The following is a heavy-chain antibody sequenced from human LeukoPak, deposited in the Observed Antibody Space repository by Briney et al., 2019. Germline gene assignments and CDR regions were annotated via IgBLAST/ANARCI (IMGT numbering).Heavy chain of an antibody. D-gene: IGHD1-26*01. CDR1: GFSFSVYE. Sequence: GGSLRLSCAASGFSFSVYEMHWVRQATGKGLEWISDISSSGTTTYYADSVKGRFTIFRDNAKDALYLQMNSLRVDDTAIYYCARDPIVGDTGGGDYWGQGTLVSVSS. J-gene: IGHJ4*02. CDR2: ISSSGTTT. CDR3: ARDPIVGDTGGGDY. V-gene: IGHV3-48*03.